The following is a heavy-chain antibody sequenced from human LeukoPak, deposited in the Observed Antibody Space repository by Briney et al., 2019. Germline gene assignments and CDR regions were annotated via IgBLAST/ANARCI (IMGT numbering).Heavy chain of an antibody. CDR1: GGSISSSNYY. Sequence: QPSETLSLTCTVYGGSISSSNYYWGWIRQPPGKGLEWIGSIYYSGSTYYNPSLKSRVTISVDTSKNQFSLKLTSVTAADTAMFYCARENDYTIDYWGQGTLVTVSS. D-gene: IGHD4-11*01. CDR3: ARENDYTIDY. J-gene: IGHJ4*02. V-gene: IGHV4-39*07. CDR2: IYYSGST.